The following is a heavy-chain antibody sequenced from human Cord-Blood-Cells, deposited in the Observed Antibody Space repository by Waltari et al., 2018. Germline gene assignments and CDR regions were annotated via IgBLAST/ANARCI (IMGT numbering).Heavy chain of an antibody. CDR1: GASISRYY. CDR2: IYTSGST. D-gene: IGHD3-10*01. CDR3: ARGPYYGSGSASYYYYYMDV. V-gene: IGHV4-4*07. Sequence: QVQLQASGPGLVKPSETLSLTCPVPGASISRYYWSWIRQPAGKGLEWIGRIYTSGSTNYNPSLKSRVTMSVDTSKNQFSLKLSSVTAADTAVYYCARGPYYGSGSASYYYYYMDVWGKGTTVTVSS. J-gene: IGHJ6*03.